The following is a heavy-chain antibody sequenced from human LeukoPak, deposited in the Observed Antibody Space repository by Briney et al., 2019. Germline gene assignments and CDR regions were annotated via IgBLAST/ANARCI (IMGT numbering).Heavy chain of an antibody. CDR2: ISYDGSNK. D-gene: IGHD3-10*01. Sequence: QPGRSLRLSCAASGFAFSSYGMHWVRQAPGKGLEWVAVISYDGSNKYYADSVKGRFTISRDNSKNTLHLQMNSLRAEDTAAYYCAKGDSRFGESGIDYWGQGTLVTVSS. CDR3: AKGDSRFGESGIDY. J-gene: IGHJ4*02. CDR1: GFAFSSYG. V-gene: IGHV3-30*18.